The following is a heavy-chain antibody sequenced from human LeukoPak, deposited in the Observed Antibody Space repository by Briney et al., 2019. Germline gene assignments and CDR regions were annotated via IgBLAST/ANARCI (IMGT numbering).Heavy chain of an antibody. CDR3: ARVNYCDTSGYCDY. J-gene: IGHJ4*02. D-gene: IGHD3-22*01. Sequence: PSETLSLTCTVSGGSISSYYWSWIRQPPGKGLEWMGYIYYSGSTNYNPSLKSRVTISVDTSKNQFSLKLSSVTAADTAVYYCARVNYCDTSGYCDYWGQGTLVTVSS. CDR2: IYYSGST. V-gene: IGHV4-59*01. CDR1: GGSISSYY.